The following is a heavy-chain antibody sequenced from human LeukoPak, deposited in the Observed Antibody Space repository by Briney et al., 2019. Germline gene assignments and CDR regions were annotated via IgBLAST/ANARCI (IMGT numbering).Heavy chain of an antibody. CDR1: GYILTGYY. D-gene: IGHD5-24*01. Sequence: ASVKVSCKASGYILTGYYMHWVRQAPGQGLEWMGWINPNTGGTRYAQKFQGRVTMTRDTSISTAYMELSSLGSDDTALYYCASQQLQWRESYYFDDWGQGTLVTVSS. CDR2: INPNTGGT. CDR3: ASQQLQWRESYYFDD. J-gene: IGHJ4*02. V-gene: IGHV1-2*02.